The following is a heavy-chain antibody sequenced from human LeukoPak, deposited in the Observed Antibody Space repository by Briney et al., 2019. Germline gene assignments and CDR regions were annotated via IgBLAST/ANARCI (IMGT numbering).Heavy chain of an antibody. V-gene: IGHV3-49*03. CDR2: IRRKAYGGTT. Sequence: GGSLRLSCTPSGFTFGDYAMSWFRQAPGKGLGWVGFIRRKAYGGTTEYAASVKGKFTISRDDPKSIAYLQMNSLKTEDKAVYYCTKGRVTYYYGGRGLFDYWGQGTLVPVPS. J-gene: IGHJ4*02. CDR3: TKGRVTYYYGGRGLFDY. D-gene: IGHD3-10*01. CDR1: GFTFGDYA.